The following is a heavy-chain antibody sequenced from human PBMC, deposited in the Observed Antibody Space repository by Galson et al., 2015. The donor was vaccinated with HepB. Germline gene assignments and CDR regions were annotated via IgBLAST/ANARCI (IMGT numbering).Heavy chain of an antibody. CDR1: GPAFNTYT. V-gene: IGHV3-30-3*01. D-gene: IGHD1-26*01. Sequence: SPTLPCPASGPAFNTYTMQWVRQPPGTRLARVATIPSAGTPQYYAAPVTGRFTSSRDNSKNLVYLQMNSLGAEDTAVYYCARDAMGRGSGSYSAFDYWGQGTLVTVSS. CDR3: ARDAMGRGSGSYSAFDY. CDR2: IPSAGTPQ. J-gene: IGHJ4*02.